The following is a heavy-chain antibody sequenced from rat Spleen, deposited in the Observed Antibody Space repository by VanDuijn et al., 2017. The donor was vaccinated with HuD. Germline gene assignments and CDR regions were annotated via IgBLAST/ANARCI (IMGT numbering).Heavy chain of an antibody. Sequence: QVQLKESGPGLMQPSETLSLTCTVSGFSLTTNGVGWLRQPLGRGLMWLGTIWPRGSTNYNLAVQSRLSISRDTSKSQVFLKMNNLQPEDTGTYYCARHPWGGAPYYWGQGVMVTVSS. CDR1: GFSLTTNG. CDR2: IWPRGST. V-gene: IGHV2-72*01. D-gene: IGHD5-1*01. CDR3: ARHPWGGAPYY. J-gene: IGHJ2*01.